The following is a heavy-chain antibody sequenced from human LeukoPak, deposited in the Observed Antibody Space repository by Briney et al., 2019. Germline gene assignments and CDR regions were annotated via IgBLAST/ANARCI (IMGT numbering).Heavy chain of an antibody. CDR3: ARDPGSGSS. CDR2: ITTSSSDV. D-gene: IGHD1-26*01. CDR1: GFTFSSYN. J-gene: IGHJ5*02. Sequence: PGGSLRLSCAASGFTFSSYNMNWVRQAPGKGLEWVSSITTSSSDVFYADSVKGRFTISRDNAKNSLYLQMNSLRAEDTAVYYCARDPGSGSSWGQGTLVTVSS. V-gene: IGHV3-21*01.